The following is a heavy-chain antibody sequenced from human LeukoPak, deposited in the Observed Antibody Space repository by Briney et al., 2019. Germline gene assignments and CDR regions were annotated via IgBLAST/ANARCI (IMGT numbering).Heavy chain of an antibody. CDR1: GFRFDDYA. D-gene: IGHD2/OR15-2a*01. Sequence: GGSLRLSCEVSGFRFDDYAMHWVRQAPGKGLEWVSGITWNSASLDYADSVKGRFTISRDNAKNSLYLQMNSLRTEDTAVYYCATSPDYLPVGYYFDYWGQGTLVTVSS. CDR3: ATSPDYLPVGYYFDY. CDR2: ITWNSASL. V-gene: IGHV3-9*01. J-gene: IGHJ4*02.